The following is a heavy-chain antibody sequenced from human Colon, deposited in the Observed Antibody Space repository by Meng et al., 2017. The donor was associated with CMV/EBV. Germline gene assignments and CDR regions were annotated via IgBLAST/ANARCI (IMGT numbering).Heavy chain of an antibody. V-gene: IGHV3-74*03. CDR3: VRAPNDYSSPTGWFDS. CDR1: GFPFSSYW. Sequence: GGSLRLSCAASGFPFSSYWMHWVRQAPGKGLVWVSRISGDGSETTYADSVKGRFSISRDNPKNTLYLQLNNLRADDTAVYYCVRAPNDYSSPTGWFDSWGQGTLVTVSS. J-gene: IGHJ5*01. CDR2: ISGDGSET. D-gene: IGHD3-22*01.